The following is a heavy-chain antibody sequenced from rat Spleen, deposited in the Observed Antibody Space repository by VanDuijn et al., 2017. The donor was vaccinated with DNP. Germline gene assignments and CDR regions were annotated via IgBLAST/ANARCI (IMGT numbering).Heavy chain of an antibody. Sequence: EVQLVESGGGLVQPGRSLKLSCVGSGFTFSYYYMAWVRQAPGKGLEWVASISSTGDNTYYSDSVKGRFSISRDNAKSTLYLQVNSLRSEDTATYYGASILRTTEGFDYWGQGVMVTVSS. CDR1: GFTFSYYY. J-gene: IGHJ2*01. D-gene: IGHD1-6*01. CDR3: ASILRTTEGFDY. CDR2: ISSTGDNT. V-gene: IGHV5-25*01.